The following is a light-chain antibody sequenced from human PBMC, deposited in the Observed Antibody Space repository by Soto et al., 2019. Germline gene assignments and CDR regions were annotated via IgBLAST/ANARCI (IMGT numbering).Light chain of an antibody. Sequence: QSALTQPASVSGSAGPSITISCTGTSSDVGGYNYVSWYQQHAGKAPKLMIYDVSNRPSGVSNRFSGSKSGNTASLTISGLQAEDEADYYCSSYTSSSPRVFGGGTTLTVL. CDR2: DVS. CDR1: SSDVGGYNY. J-gene: IGLJ2*01. CDR3: SSYTSSSPRV. V-gene: IGLV2-14*01.